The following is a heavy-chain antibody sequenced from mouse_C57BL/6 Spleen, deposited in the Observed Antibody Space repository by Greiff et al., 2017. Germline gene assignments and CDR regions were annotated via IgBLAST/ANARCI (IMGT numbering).Heavy chain of an antibody. CDR1: GFTFSDFY. J-gene: IGHJ3*01. Sequence: EVKVVESGGGLVQSGRSLRLSCATSGFTFSDFYMEWVRQAPGKGLEWIAASRNKANDYTTEYSASVKGRFIVSRDTSQSILYLQMNALRAEDTAIYYCARDAEDYYGSSWFAYWGQGTLVTVSA. CDR3: ARDAEDYYGSSWFAY. V-gene: IGHV7-1*01. CDR2: SRNKANDYTT. D-gene: IGHD1-1*01.